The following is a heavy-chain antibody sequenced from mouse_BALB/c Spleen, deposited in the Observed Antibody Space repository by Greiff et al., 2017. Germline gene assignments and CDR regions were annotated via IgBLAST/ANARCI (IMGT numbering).Heavy chain of an antibody. J-gene: IGHJ4*01. CDR1: GFAFSSYD. Sequence: EVKLMESGGGLVKPGGSLKLSCAASGFAFSSYDMSWVRQTPEKRLEWVAYISSGGGSTYYPDTVKGRFTISRDNAKNTLYLQMSSLKSEDTAMYYCARGDYDDAMDYWGQGTSVTVSS. V-gene: IGHV5-12-1*01. CDR3: ARGDYDDAMDY. CDR2: ISSGGGST. D-gene: IGHD2-4*01.